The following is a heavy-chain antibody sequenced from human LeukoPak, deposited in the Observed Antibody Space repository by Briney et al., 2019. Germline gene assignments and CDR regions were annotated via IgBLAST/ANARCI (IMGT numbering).Heavy chain of an antibody. Sequence: PSEILSLTCTVSGGSISSDYWSWIRQPPGKGLEWIGYIYYSGRTYYNPSLKSRITISVDTSKNQFSLKLSSVTAADTAVYYCVRGFYSPHYWGQGTLVTVSS. CDR3: VRGFYSPHY. CDR2: IYYSGRT. D-gene: IGHD4-11*01. CDR1: GGSISSDY. J-gene: IGHJ4*02. V-gene: IGHV4-59*01.